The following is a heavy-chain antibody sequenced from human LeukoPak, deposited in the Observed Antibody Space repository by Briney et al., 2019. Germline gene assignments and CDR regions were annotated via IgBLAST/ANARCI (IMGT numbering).Heavy chain of an antibody. V-gene: IGHV2-5*01. CDR3: AHRPDITIFGVVIIGSDWFDP. CDR1: GFSLSTSGVG. D-gene: IGHD3-3*01. Sequence: SGPTLLKPTQTLTLTCTFSGFSLSTSGVGVGWIRQPPGKALEWLALIYWNEDKRYSPSLKSRLTITKDTSKNQVVLTMTNKDPVDTATYYCAHRPDITIFGVVIIGSDWFDPWGQGTLVTVSS. J-gene: IGHJ5*02. CDR2: IYWNEDK.